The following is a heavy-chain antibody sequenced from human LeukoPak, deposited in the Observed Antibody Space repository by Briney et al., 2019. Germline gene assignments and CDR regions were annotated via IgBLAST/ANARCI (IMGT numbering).Heavy chain of an antibody. CDR1: GFTFSTYE. V-gene: IGHV3-7*01. J-gene: IGHJ6*03. Sequence: GGSLRLSCAASGFTFSTYEMTWVRQSPGKGLEWVANIKEDGSQKFHVGSVRGRFTISRDNAKTSLYLQMNSLRAEDTAVYYCARNKDIVVLLGATLYDYYYMDVWGKGTAVTVSS. D-gene: IGHD2-15*01. CDR2: IKEDGSQK. CDR3: ARNKDIVVLLGATLYDYYYMDV.